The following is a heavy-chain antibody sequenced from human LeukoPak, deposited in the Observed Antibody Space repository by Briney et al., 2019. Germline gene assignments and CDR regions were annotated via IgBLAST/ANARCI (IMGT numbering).Heavy chain of an antibody. Sequence: GGSLRLSCAASGFTFSSYWMHWVRQAPGKGLVWVSRINSDGSSTSYADSVKGRFTISRDNAKNTLYLQMNSLRAEDTALYYCAKDMGYGPMGNGMDVWGQGTTVTASS. CDR1: GFTFSSYW. J-gene: IGHJ6*02. CDR2: INSDGSST. CDR3: AKDMGYGPMGNGMDV. D-gene: IGHD5-18*01. V-gene: IGHV3-74*01.